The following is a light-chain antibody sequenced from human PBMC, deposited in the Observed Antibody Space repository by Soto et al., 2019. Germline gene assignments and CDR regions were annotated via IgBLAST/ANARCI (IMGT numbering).Light chain of an antibody. CDR2: DVS. CDR3: SSYTSSTYG. Sequence: QSALTQPASVSGSPGQSITISCTGTSSDVDGYNYVSWYQQHPGKAPKLMIYDVSNRPSGVFNRFSGSKSGNTAFLTISGLQAEDEADYYCSSYTSSTYGFGTGTKVTVL. CDR1: SSDVDGYNY. J-gene: IGLJ1*01. V-gene: IGLV2-14*01.